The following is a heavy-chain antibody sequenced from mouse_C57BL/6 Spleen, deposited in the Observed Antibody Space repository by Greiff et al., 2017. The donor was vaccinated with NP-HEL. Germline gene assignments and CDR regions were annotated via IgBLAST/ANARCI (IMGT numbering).Heavy chain of an antibody. V-gene: IGHV1-64*01. J-gene: IGHJ2*01. CDR1: GYTFTSYW. Sequence: QVHVKQPGAELVKPGASVKLSCKASGYTFTSYWMHWVQPRPGHGLEWIGMIHPNSGSTNYNEKFKSKATLTVDKSSSTAYMQLSSLTSEDSAVYYCARQGYFDYWGQGTTLTVSS. CDR3: ARQGYFDY. CDR2: IHPNSGST.